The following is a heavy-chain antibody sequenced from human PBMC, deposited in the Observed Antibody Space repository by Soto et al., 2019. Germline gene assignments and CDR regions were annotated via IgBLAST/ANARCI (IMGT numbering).Heavy chain of an antibody. D-gene: IGHD6-19*01. V-gene: IGHV4-39*01. CDR2: IYYSGST. CDR1: GGSISSSRYY. Sequence: SETLSLTCTASGGSISSSRYYWGWIRQPPGKGLEWIGDIYYSGSTYYNTSLKSRVTISVDTSKNQFSLKLSSVTAADTAVYYCARVAVAGTRVDYWGQGTLVTVSS. CDR3: ARVAVAGTRVDY. J-gene: IGHJ4*02.